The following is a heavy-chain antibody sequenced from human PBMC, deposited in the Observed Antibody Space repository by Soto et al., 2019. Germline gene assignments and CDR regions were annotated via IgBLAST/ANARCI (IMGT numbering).Heavy chain of an antibody. V-gene: IGHV3-13*01. D-gene: IGHD1-1*01. CDR3: ARLSTIWTDFEY. CDR2: IGRAGDT. J-gene: IGHJ4*02. Sequence: EVQLAESGGKLIQPGGSLRLSCEASGFTFSAYDMHWVRQSPGKGLEWVSGIGRAGDTYYADSVRGRFTTSRDNAKNSVYLQMNSLRAGDTAASYCARLSTIWTDFEYWGQGSLVTVAS. CDR1: GFTFSAYD.